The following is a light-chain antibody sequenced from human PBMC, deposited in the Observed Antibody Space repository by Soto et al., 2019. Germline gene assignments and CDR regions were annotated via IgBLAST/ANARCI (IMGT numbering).Light chain of an antibody. J-gene: IGKJ2*01. CDR3: HQFGSSPPAFT. Sequence: ESMLTQSPGTLSLSPGERATLSCRASQRVSTRYLAWYQQKPGQAPRLLIYGASIRATGIPDRFSGSGSGTDFTLTISRLEPEDFAVYYCHQFGSSPPAFTFVQGTKLEI. CDR2: GAS. V-gene: IGKV3-20*01. CDR1: QRVSTRY.